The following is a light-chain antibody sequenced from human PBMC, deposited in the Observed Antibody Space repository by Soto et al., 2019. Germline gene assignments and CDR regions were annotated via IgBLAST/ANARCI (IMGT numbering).Light chain of an antibody. V-gene: IGLV2-14*01. CDR1: SSDDGGYNY. CDR2: EVS. CDR3: SSYTSSSTLRV. J-gene: IGLJ2*01. Sequence: QSALTQPASVSGSPGQSITISCTGTSSDDGGYNYVSWYQQHPGKAPKLMIYEVSNRPSGVSNRFSGSKSGNTASLTISGLQAEDEADYYCSSYTSSSTLRVFGGGTKVTVL.